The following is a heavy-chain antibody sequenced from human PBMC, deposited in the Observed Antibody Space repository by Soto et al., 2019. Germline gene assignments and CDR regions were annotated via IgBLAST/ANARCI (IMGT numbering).Heavy chain of an antibody. V-gene: IGHV3-23*01. CDR1: GFTFISHA. J-gene: IGHJ4*02. Sequence: PGGSLRLSCAASGFTFISHAMTWVRQASGKGLEWVSAISGSGGSTYYADSVKGRFTISRDNSKNILYLQMDTLRADDTAVYYCAKIPSIAARRSYFDYWGQGPLVTVSS. CDR3: AKIPSIAARRSYFDY. D-gene: IGHD6-6*01. CDR2: ISGSGGST.